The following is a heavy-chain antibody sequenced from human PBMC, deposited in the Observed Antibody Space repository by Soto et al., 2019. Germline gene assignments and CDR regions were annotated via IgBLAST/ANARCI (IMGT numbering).Heavy chain of an antibody. CDR2: INYSGST. D-gene: IGHD5-12*01. CDR1: GGPISSSSYY. V-gene: IGHV4-39*01. CDR3: ARRRYSGYDWIDNWFDP. J-gene: IGHJ5*02. Sequence: SETLSLTCTVSGGPISSSSYYWGWIRQPPGKGLEWIGSINYSGSTYYSSSLKSRVTISVDTSKNQFSLRLSSVTAADTALYYCARRRYSGYDWIDNWFDPWGQGTLVT.